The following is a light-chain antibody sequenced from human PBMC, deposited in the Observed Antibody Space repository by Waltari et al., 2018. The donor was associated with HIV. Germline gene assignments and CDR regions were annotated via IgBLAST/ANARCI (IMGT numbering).Light chain of an antibody. CDR3: SSFAGTHKL. V-gene: IGLV2-8*01. CDR1: TADIRHSNY. Sequence: QSALTQSPSASGPPGQSVNISCTAATADIRHSNYVSWYQQHSDRPPKLIIFEVTKRPSGVPDRFSGSKSGNTASLFVSGLQPEDEATYFCSSFAGTHKLFGGGTKLTVL. CDR2: EVT. J-gene: IGLJ2*01.